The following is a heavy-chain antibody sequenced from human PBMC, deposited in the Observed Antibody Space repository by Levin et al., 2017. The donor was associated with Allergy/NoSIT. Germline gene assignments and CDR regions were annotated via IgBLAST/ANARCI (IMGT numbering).Heavy chain of an antibody. CDR2: ISWNSGSI. Sequence: HSGGSLRLSCAASGFTFDDYAMHWVRQAPGKGLEWVSGISWNSGSIGYADSVKGRFTISRDNAKNSLYLQMNSLRAEDTALYYCAKDISTSSGYTEGFDYWGQGTLVTVSS. J-gene: IGHJ4*02. CDR1: GFTFDDYA. V-gene: IGHV3-9*01. CDR3: AKDISTSSGYTEGFDY. D-gene: IGHD3-22*01.